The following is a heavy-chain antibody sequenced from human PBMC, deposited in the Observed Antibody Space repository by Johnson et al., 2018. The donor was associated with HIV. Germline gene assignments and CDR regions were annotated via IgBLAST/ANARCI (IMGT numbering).Heavy chain of an antibody. CDR3: AREGVSGSYYDAFDL. D-gene: IGHD1-26*01. CDR1: GFTFSSYD. Sequence: QVQLVESGGGVVQPGGSLRLSCETSGFTFSSYDMHWVRQAPGKGLEWVAFIRYDGTNKHFADSVKGRFTISRDNSKNTLFLKMDSLRADDTAVYYCAREGVSGSYYDAFDLWGQGTMVTVSS. V-gene: IGHV3-30*02. J-gene: IGHJ3*01. CDR2: IRYDGTNK.